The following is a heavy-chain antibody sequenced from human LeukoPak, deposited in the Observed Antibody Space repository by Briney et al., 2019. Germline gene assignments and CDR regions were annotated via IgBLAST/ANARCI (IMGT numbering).Heavy chain of an antibody. V-gene: IGHV4-59*01. CDR3: ARVGHGSSPTFDY. D-gene: IGHD6-13*01. Sequence: SETLSLTCTVSGGSISSYYWGWIRQPPGKGLEWIGYIYYSGSTNCNPSLKSRVTISVDTSKNQFSLKLSSVTAADTAVYYCARVGHGSSPTFDYWGQGTLVTVSS. CDR1: GGSISSYY. CDR2: IYYSGST. J-gene: IGHJ4*02.